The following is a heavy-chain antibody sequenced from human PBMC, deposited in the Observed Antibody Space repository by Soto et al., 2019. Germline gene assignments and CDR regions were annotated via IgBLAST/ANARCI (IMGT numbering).Heavy chain of an antibody. V-gene: IGHV4-30-4*01. CDR1: GDSISSNNNY. J-gene: IGHJ5*02. CDR3: ARGRGYSYGLDP. Sequence: SETMSLTCTVSGDSISSNNNYWSWINQPPGEGLEWIGFISYSGTTSYSPSLKSRVAISLDTSKNQFSLSLSSVTAADTAVYYCARGRGYSYGLDPWGQGTLVTV. CDR2: ISYSGTT. D-gene: IGHD5-18*01.